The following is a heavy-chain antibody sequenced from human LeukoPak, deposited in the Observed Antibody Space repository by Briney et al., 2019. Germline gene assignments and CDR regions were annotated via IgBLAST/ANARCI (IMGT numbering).Heavy chain of an antibody. Sequence: ASVKVSCKASGYTFSAYYIHWVRLAPGQGLDWMGWINPKSGGTSYAQKFQGKITMTRDTSISTAYMELSSLTSDDTAVYYCARVQGYCSGGICYETSWDIEYRGQGTLVTVSS. CDR1: GYTFSAYY. CDR3: ARVQGYCSGGICYETSWDIEY. J-gene: IGHJ4*02. D-gene: IGHD2-15*01. CDR2: INPKSGGT. V-gene: IGHV1-2*02.